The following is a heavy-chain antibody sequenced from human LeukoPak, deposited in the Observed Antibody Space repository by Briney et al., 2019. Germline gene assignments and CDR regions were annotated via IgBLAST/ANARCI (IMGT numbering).Heavy chain of an antibody. J-gene: IGHJ5*02. D-gene: IGHD4-11*01. CDR2: IRSNSDGGTI. Sequence: PGGSLRLSCATSGFSFSNAWMNWVRQAPGKGLEWVGRIRSNSDGGTIDYAASVKDRFTLSRDDSKNTLYLQLNSLQTADTAVYYCATDSHDYTWGQGTLVTVS. CDR3: ATDSHDYT. CDR1: GFSFSNAW. V-gene: IGHV3-15*07.